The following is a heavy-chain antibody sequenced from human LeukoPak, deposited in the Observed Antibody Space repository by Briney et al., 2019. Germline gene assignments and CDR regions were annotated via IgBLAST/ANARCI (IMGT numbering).Heavy chain of an antibody. Sequence: SETLSLPCTVSGASISSYYWSWIRQPPGKGLEWIGYIYYSGSTNYNPSLRSRITISVDTSKNQFSLKLSSVTAADTAVYYCARVGKTTVTYFDYWGQGTLVTVSS. D-gene: IGHD4-17*01. CDR3: ARVGKTTVTYFDY. CDR2: IYYSGST. CDR1: GASISSYY. V-gene: IGHV4-59*01. J-gene: IGHJ4*02.